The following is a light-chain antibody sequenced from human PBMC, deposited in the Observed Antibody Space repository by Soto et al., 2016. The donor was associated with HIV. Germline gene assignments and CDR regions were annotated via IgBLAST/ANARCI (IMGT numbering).Light chain of an antibody. J-gene: IGLJ1*01. V-gene: IGLV3-1*01. Sequence: SYELTQPPSVSVSPGQTASITCSVDKLGDKYVSWYKQKPGQSPVLVIYEDNKRPSGIPERFSGSNSGNTATLTISGTQAMDEADYYCQAWDNSTGVFGTGTEVTVL. CDR1: KLGDKY. CDR3: QAWDNSTGV. CDR2: EDN.